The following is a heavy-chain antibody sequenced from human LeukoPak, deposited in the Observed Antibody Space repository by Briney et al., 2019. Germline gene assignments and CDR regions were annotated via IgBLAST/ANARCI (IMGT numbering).Heavy chain of an antibody. J-gene: IGHJ3*02. Sequence: SETLSLTCTASGGSINYYYWSWIRHPPGKGLEWIGYIYYSGSANYNSSLKSRVSISVDTSKNHFSLKLSSVTAADTAVYYCARATQGAFDIWGQGTMVTVSS. CDR3: ARATQGAFDI. CDR2: IYYSGSA. CDR1: GGSINYYY. V-gene: IGHV4-59*01.